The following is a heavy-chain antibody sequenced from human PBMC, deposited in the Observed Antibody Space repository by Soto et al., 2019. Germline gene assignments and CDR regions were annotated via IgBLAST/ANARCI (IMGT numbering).Heavy chain of an antibody. CDR2: IYWDGDK. D-gene: IGHD2-21*02. J-gene: IGHJ6*02. Sequence: SGPTLVNPTQTLTLTCTFSAFSLNTGGLGVGWIRQPPGKALEWLALIYWDGDKRYSPSLQSRLSITKDTSNNQVVLTMTNMDPVDTATYYCVHSPCGGDCLRASSSHYYYGMDVWGQGTTVTVSS. CDR1: AFSLNTGGLG. V-gene: IGHV2-5*02. CDR3: VHSPCGGDCLRASSSHYYYGMDV.